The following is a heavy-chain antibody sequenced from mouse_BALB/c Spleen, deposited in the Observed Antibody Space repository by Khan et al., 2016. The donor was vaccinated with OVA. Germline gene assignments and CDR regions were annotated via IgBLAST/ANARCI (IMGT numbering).Heavy chain of an antibody. J-gene: IGHJ2*01. D-gene: IGHD1-1*01. CDR2: INPSTGYT. CDR1: GYTFINYW. CDR3: ARRGLRWDFDY. V-gene: IGHV1-7*01. Sequence: VQLQESGAELAKPGASVKMSCKASGYTFINYWILWVKQRPGQGLEWIGYINPSTGYTEYNQNFKDKATLTADKSSSTAYMQLSSLPSEDSAVYYCARRGLRWDFDYGGQGTTLTVSS.